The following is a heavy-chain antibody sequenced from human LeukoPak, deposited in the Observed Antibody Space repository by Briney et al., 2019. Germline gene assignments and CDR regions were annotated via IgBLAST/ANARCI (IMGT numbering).Heavy chain of an antibody. J-gene: IGHJ5*02. D-gene: IGHD3-10*01. CDR2: ISAYNGNT. CDR3: ARQSTMVWGVSSTGWFDP. CDR1: GYTFTSYG. Sequence: ASVKVSCTASGYTFTSYGISWVRQAPGQGLEWMGWISAYNGNTNYAQKLQGRVTMTTDTSTSTAYMELRSLRSDDTAVYYCARQSTMVWGVSSTGWFDPWGQGTLVTVSS. V-gene: IGHV1-18*01.